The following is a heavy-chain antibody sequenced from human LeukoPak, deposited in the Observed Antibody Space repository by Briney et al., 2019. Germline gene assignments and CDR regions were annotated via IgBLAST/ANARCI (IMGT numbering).Heavy chain of an antibody. CDR3: GRISANRKTSEFDS. Sequence: ASVKVSCKASGYTFTNYYMNWVRQAPGQGLEWMGWIHPNSGGIKYAQKFQGRVTMTRDTSISTAYMELSGLTSDDTAVYYCGRISANRKTSEFDSWGQGTLVTVSS. J-gene: IGHJ4*02. CDR1: GYTFTNYY. CDR2: IHPNSGGI. D-gene: IGHD1-14*01. V-gene: IGHV1-2*02.